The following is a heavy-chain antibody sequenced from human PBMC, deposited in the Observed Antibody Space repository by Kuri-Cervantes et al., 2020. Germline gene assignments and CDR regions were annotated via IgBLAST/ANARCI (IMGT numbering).Heavy chain of an antibody. CDR3: ARDLRDGYNL. D-gene: IGHD5-24*01. J-gene: IGHJ4*02. V-gene: IGHV1-69*13. CDR1: GYTFTSYA. Sequence: SVKVSCKASGYTFTSYAMHWVRQAPGQGLEWMGGIIPIFGTANYAQKFQGRVTITADESTSTAYMELSSLRSEDTAVYYCARDLRDGYNLWGQGTLVTVSS. CDR2: IIPIFGTA.